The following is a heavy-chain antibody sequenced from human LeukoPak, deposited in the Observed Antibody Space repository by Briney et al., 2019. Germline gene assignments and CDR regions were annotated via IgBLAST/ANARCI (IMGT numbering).Heavy chain of an antibody. D-gene: IGHD2-2*01. Sequence: PGGSLRLSCAASGFTFNTYSMNWVRQAPGKGLEWVSSISSSSSYIYYADSVKGRFTISRDNAKNSLYLQMNSLRAEDTAVYYCARAPYSSSWTHFDSWGQGTLVTVSS. V-gene: IGHV3-21*01. CDR1: GFTFNTYS. CDR2: ISSSSSYI. CDR3: ARAPYSSSWTHFDS. J-gene: IGHJ4*02.